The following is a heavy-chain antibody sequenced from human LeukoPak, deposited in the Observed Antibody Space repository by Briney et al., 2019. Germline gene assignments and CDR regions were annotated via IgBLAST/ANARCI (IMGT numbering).Heavy chain of an antibody. V-gene: IGHV1-2*02. CDR2: INPASGGT. Sequence: ASVKVSCKASGFTFTGHYIHWVRLASGQGLEWMGYINPASGGTSSPPNLRDRVTLTTDTSVSAAYMELSSLLSDDTAVYYCVREGNQDLSKDFDFWGQGTLVTVSS. CDR1: GFTFTGHY. CDR3: VREGNQDLSKDFDF. D-gene: IGHD4-23*01. J-gene: IGHJ4*02.